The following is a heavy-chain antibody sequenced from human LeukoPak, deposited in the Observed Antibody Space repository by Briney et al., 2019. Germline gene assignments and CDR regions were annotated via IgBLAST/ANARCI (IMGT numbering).Heavy chain of an antibody. J-gene: IGHJ5*02. CDR2: INHSGST. D-gene: IGHD2-15*01. CDR3: ARRRRPDIVVVVAATPYNWFDP. CDR1: GGSFSGYY. Sequence: SETLSLTCAVYGGSFSGYYWSWIRQPPGKGLEWIGEINHSGSTNYNPSLKSRVTISVDTSKNQFSLKLSPVTAADTAVYYCARRRRPDIVVVVAATPYNWFDPWGQGTLVTVSS. V-gene: IGHV4-34*01.